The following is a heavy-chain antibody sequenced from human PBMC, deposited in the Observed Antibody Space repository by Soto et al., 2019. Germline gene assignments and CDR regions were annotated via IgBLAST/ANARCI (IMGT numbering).Heavy chain of an antibody. Sequence: SETLSLTCSVSGGSISSSSYHWGWIRQPPGKGLEWIGSIYDSGFSFYNPSLRSRVTMSVGTSKNQFSLNLSSVTAADTAVYYGAGVLPASIFDYWGQGTLVTVPS. J-gene: IGHJ4*02. V-gene: IGHV4-39*02. CDR3: AGVLPASIFDY. CDR1: GGSISSSSYH. CDR2: IYDSGFS. D-gene: IGHD6-25*01.